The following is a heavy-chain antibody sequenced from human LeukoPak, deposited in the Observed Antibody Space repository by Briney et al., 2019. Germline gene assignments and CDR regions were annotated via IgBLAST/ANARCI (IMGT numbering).Heavy chain of an antibody. D-gene: IGHD3-10*01. CDR3: ARIGMVRGETGGFDY. Sequence: PSETLSLTCAVSGGSLSSSNWWSWVRQPPGKGLEWIGEIYHSGSTNYNPSLKSRVTISVDKSKNQFSLKLSSVTAAVTAVYYCARIGMVRGETGGFDYWGQGTLVTVSS. V-gene: IGHV4-4*02. CDR1: GGSLSSSNW. CDR2: IYHSGST. J-gene: IGHJ4*02.